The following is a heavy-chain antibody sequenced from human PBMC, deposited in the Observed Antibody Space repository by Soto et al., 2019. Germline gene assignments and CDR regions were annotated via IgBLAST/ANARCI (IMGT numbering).Heavy chain of an antibody. V-gene: IGHV4-59*08. CDR1: GGSISSYY. CDR2: IYYSGST. J-gene: IGHJ6*03. D-gene: IGHD6-13*01. Sequence: SETLSLTCTVSGGSISSYYWSWIRQPPGKGLEWIGYIYYSGSTNYNPSLKSRVTISVDTSKNQFSLKLSSVTAADTAVYYCASILSGSSSSLGYYYYMDVWGKGTTVTVSS. CDR3: ASILSGSSSSLGYYYYMDV.